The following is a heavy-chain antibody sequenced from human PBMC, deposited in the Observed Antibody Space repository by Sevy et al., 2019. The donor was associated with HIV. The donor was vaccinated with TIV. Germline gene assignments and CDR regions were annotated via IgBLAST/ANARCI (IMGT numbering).Heavy chain of an antibody. CDR1: GFTFSRYD. D-gene: IGHD3-10*01. Sequence: GGSLRLSCAASGFTFSRYDMHWVRQVTGKGLEWVAAIGTLHDTFYADSVKGRFTISRESATQSLFLQMNSLRVGETAVYYWARGHGGNGPGPDDAFDIWGQGTMVTVSS. CDR3: ARGHGGNGPGPDDAFDI. V-gene: IGHV3-13*01. J-gene: IGHJ3*02. CDR2: IGTLHDT.